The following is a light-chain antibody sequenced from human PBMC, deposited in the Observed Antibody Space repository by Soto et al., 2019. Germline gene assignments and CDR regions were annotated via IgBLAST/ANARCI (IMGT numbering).Light chain of an antibody. Sequence: EIVMTQSPATLSVSPGERATLSCRASQSVSNNLAWYQQKPGQAPRLLIYGASTRPTGIPARFSGSGSGTEFTLTISSLQSEDFEVYYCQQYNNWPRTFGQGTKVDIK. V-gene: IGKV3-15*01. J-gene: IGKJ1*01. CDR3: QQYNNWPRT. CDR2: GAS. CDR1: QSVSNN.